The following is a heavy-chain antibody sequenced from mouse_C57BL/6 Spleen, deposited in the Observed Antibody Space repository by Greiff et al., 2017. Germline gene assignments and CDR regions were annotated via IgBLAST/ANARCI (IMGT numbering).Heavy chain of an antibody. CDR2: IRYDGSN. Sequence: EVQLQQSGPGLVKPSQSLSLTCSVTGYSITSGYYWNWIRQFPGNKLEWMGYIRYDGSNNYNPSLKNRISITRDTSKNQFFLKLNSVTTEDTATYYCASDDYDGWYFDVWGTGTTVTVSS. CDR3: ASDDYDGWYFDV. CDR1: GYSITSGYY. J-gene: IGHJ1*03. D-gene: IGHD2-4*01. V-gene: IGHV3-6*01.